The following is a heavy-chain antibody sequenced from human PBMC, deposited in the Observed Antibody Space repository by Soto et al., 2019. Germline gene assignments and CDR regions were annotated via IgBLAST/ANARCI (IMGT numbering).Heavy chain of an antibody. V-gene: IGHV4-31*03. CDR2: IYYSGST. D-gene: IGHD3-22*01. CDR3: ARERYYYDSSGYYDY. Sequence: SETLSLTCTVSGGSISSGGYYWSWIRQHPGKGLEWIGYIYYSGSTYYNPSLKSRVTISVDTSKNQFSPKLSSVTAADTAVYYCARERYYYDSSGYYDYWGQGTLVTVSS. J-gene: IGHJ4*02. CDR1: GGSISSGGYY.